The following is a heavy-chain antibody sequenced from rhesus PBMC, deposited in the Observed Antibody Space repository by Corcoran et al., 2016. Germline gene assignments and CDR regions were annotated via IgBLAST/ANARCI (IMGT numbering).Heavy chain of an antibody. D-gene: IGHD5-24*01. J-gene: IGHJ5-2*02. Sequence: QVQLQESGPGLVKPSETLSLTCAVSGGSISSTYWSGFRQPPGKGLEWLGRIYGSSGSTSYNPSLTSRVTISTDTSKNQFSLKLSSVTAADTAVYYCARVGYLRSLDVWGRGILVTVSS. CDR3: ARVGYLRSLDV. CDR1: GGSISSTY. V-gene: IGHV4-147*01. CDR2: IYGSSGST.